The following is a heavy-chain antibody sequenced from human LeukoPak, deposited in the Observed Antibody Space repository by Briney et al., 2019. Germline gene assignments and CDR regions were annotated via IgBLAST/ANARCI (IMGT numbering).Heavy chain of an antibody. CDR2: ISPSGGST. CDR1: GYTFTSNY. V-gene: IGHV1-46*01. D-gene: IGHD3-22*01. CDR3: ARDAGDSDRRDAFDI. J-gene: IGHJ3*02. Sequence: ASVKVSCKAFGYTFTSNYMHWVRQAPGQRPEWMGVISPSGGSTTYAQKFQGRVTMTRDMSTSTVYMELSSLRSEDTAVYYCARDAGDSDRRDAFDIWGQGAMVTVSS.